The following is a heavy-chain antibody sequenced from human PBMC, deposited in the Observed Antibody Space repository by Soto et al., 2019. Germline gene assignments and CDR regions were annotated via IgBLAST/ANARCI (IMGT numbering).Heavy chain of an antibody. D-gene: IGHD6-19*01. CDR1: GFTFSSYA. CDR2: ISGSGGST. CDR3: FGASGWYYWFDP. Sequence: EVQLLESGGGLVQPGGSLRLSCAASGFTFSSYAMSWVRQAPGKGLEWVSAISGSGGSTYYADSVKGRFTISRDNSKTTLDLQMNSLRAEDTAVYYCFGASGWYYWFDPWGQGTLVTVSS. J-gene: IGHJ5*02. V-gene: IGHV3-23*01.